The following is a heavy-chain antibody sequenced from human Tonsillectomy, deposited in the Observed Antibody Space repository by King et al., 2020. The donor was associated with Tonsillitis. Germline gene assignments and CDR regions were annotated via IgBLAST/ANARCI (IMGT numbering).Heavy chain of an antibody. J-gene: IGHJ5*02. CDR1: GGSISSYY. CDR2: IYYSGST. V-gene: IGHV4-59*01. D-gene: IGHD2-21*02. CDR3: ARGDGDWEVGWFDP. Sequence: VQLQESGPGLVKPSETLSLTCTVSGGSISSYYWSWIRQPPGKGLEWIGYIYYSGSTNYNPSLKSRVTISVDTSKNQFSLKLSSVTAADTAVYYCARGDGDWEVGWFDPWGQGTLVTVSS.